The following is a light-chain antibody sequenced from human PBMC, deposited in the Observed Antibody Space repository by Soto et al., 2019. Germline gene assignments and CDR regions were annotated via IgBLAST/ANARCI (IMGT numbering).Light chain of an antibody. J-gene: IGLJ1*01. V-gene: IGLV2-14*02. CDR2: EGN. CDR3: SSYTSSNTYV. CDR1: VSDVGSFGP. Sequence: QSALTQPASVSGSPGQSITISCTGSVSDVGSFGPVSWFQQHPGQVPKLIIYEGNRRPSGVSSRLSGSKSGNTASLTISGLQAEDEADYFCSSYTSSNTYVFGTGTKVTVL.